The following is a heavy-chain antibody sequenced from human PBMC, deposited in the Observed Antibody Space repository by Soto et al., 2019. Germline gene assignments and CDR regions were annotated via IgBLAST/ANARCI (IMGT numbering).Heavy chain of an antibody. CDR1: GYSFTNYW. D-gene: IGHD6-13*01. V-gene: IGHV5-51*03. CDR3: ARHNRYCSTWFVGWFYP. CDR2: IHPGDSDT. Sequence: EVQLVQSGEEVKKAGESLKISCQGSGYSFTNYWVGWVRQIPGRGLEWMGIIHPGDSDTRYSPFFQGQVTISADKSIITADLQLSSLKPSDTAMYYCARHNRYCSTWFVGWFYPWGQGTLVTVSS. J-gene: IGHJ5*02.